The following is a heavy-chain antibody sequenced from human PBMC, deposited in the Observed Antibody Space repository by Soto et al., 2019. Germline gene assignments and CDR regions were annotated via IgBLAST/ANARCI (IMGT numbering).Heavy chain of an antibody. V-gene: IGHV2-5*02. CDR2: IYWDDDK. J-gene: IGHJ4*02. D-gene: IGHD4-17*01. Sequence: QITLKESGPTLVKPTQTLTLTCTFSGFSLSTSGVGVGWIRQPPGKALEWLAVIYWDDDKRYSPSLKSRLTITKDSSKNQVVLTMTNMDPVDTATYYCARTFYGGNSFDSWGQGTLVTVSS. CDR1: GFSLSTSGVG. CDR3: ARTFYGGNSFDS.